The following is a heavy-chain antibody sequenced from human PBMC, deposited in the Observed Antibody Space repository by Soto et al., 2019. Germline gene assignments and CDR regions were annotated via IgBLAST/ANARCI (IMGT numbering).Heavy chain of an antibody. CDR3: ARARKLRFLEWLTNYYYYMDV. D-gene: IGHD3-3*01. CDR2: INHSGST. J-gene: IGHJ6*03. V-gene: IGHV4-34*01. Sequence: SETLSLTCAVYGGSFSGYYWSWIRQPPGKGLEWIGEINHSGSTNYNPSLKSRVTISVDTSKNQFSLKLSSVTAADTAVYYCARARKLRFLEWLTNYYYYMDVWGKGTTVTVSS. CDR1: GGSFSGYY.